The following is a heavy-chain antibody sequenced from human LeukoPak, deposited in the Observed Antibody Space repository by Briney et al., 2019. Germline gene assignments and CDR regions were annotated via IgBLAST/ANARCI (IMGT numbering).Heavy chain of an antibody. CDR1: GYTFTSYY. CDR2: INPSGGST. CDR3: ARGSYDFWSGLPAPYYFDY. J-gene: IGHJ4*02. Sequence: GASVKVSCKASGYTFTSYYMHWVRQAPGQGLEWMGIINPSGGSTSYAQKFQGRVTMTRDTSTSTVYMELSSLRSEDTAVYYCARGSYDFWSGLPAPYYFDYWGQGTLVTVSS. V-gene: IGHV1-46*01. D-gene: IGHD3-3*01.